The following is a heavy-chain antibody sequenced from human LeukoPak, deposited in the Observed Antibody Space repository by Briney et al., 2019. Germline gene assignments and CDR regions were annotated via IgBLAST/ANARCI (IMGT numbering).Heavy chain of an antibody. Sequence: GGSLRLSCAASGFTFSSYSMNWVRQAPGMGLEWVSSISSSSSYIYYADSVKGRFTISRDNAKNSLYLQMNSLRAEDTAVYYCARAGLVGATSQIHFDYWGQGTLVTVSS. CDR2: ISSSSSYI. CDR1: GFTFSSYS. J-gene: IGHJ4*02. D-gene: IGHD1-26*01. V-gene: IGHV3-21*01. CDR3: ARAGLVGATSQIHFDY.